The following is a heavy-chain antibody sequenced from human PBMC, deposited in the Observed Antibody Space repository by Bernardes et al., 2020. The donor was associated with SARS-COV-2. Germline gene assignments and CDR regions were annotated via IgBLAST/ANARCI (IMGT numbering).Heavy chain of an antibody. CDR2: FHTRGST. V-gene: IGHV4-61*02. J-gene: IGHJ3*02. D-gene: IGHD4-17*01. CDR3: ALTTVVPWAFDI. CDR1: GDSLSSGDYY. Sequence: SETLSLTCTVSGDSLSSGDYYCSWIRQPAGKALEYIWLFHTRGSTTYNPSQKSRVSISLDVSKNQFSLKLTSVTAADTAVYYCALTTVVPWAFDIWGQGTMVAVSS.